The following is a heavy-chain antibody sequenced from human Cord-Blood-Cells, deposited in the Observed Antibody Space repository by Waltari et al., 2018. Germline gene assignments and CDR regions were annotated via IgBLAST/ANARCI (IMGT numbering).Heavy chain of an antibody. D-gene: IGHD6-6*01. Sequence: GWIRQPPGKALEWLALIYWDDDKRYSPSLKSRLTITKDTSKNQVVLTMTNMDPVDTATYYCAHRASSSFYHWFDPWGQGTLVTVSS. CDR3: AHRASSSFYHWFDP. V-gene: IGHV2-5*02. CDR2: IYWDDDK. J-gene: IGHJ5*02.